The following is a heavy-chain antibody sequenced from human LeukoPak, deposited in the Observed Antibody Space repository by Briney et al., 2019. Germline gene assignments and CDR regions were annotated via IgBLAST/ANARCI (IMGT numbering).Heavy chain of an antibody. CDR3: VKARYSSSWYELDY. CDR2: ISSNGGST. CDR1: GFTFSSYA. D-gene: IGHD6-13*01. J-gene: IGHJ4*02. Sequence: GGSLRLSCSASGFTFSSYAMHWVRQAPGKGLEYVSAISSNGGSTYYADSVKGRFTISGDNSKNTLYLQMSSLRAEDTAVYYCVKARYSSSWYELDYWGQGTLVTVSS. V-gene: IGHV3-64D*06.